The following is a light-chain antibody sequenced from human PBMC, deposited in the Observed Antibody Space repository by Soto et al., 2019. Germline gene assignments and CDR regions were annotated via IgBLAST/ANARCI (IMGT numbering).Light chain of an antibody. CDR2: DVS. CDR3: QQYHSYSSWT. CDR1: QSISCY. J-gene: IGKJ1*01. V-gene: IGKV1-5*01. Sequence: DIQMTQSPSTLSASVGDRATITGRASQSISCYLDWYQQKSGKAPKVLIYDVSTLESGVPSRFSGSGSWTEFTPAITTLQPDDFAPSDYQQYHSYSSWTCGQGTKVEIK.